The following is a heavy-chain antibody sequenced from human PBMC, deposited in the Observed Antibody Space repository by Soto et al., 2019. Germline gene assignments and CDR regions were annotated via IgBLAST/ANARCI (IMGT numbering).Heavy chain of an antibody. CDR3: AKRQYYYGSGSYYNLGGNYYYGMDV. CDR1: GGTFSSYA. D-gene: IGHD3-10*01. Sequence: SVKVAGKASGGTFSSYAISWVRQAPGQGVEWMGGIIPIFGTANYAQKFQGRVTITADESTSTAYMELSSLRSEETAVYYCAKRQYYYGSGSYYNLGGNYYYGMDVWGQGTTVTVSS. J-gene: IGHJ6*02. V-gene: IGHV1-69*13. CDR2: IIPIFGTA.